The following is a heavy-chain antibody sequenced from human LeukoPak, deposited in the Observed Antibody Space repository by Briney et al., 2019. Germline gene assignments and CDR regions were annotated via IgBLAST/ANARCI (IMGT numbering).Heavy chain of an antibody. D-gene: IGHD5-18*01. Sequence: GGTLRLSCAASGFTFSSYAMHWVRQAPGKGLERVAVISYDGSNRYYADSVKGRFTISRDNSKNTLYLQMKRVRAADTAVYYCARAKDTARVSYFDYWGQGTLVTVSS. CDR1: GFTFSSYA. J-gene: IGHJ4*02. V-gene: IGHV3-30*04. CDR3: ARAKDTARVSYFDY. CDR2: ISYDGSNR.